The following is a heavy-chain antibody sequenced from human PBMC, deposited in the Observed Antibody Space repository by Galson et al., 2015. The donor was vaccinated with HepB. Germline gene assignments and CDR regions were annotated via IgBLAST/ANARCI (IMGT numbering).Heavy chain of an antibody. CDR1: GYIFTTYS. CDR3: ATPRDSGSLVY. CDR2: ISTNTGNP. J-gene: IGHJ4*02. Sequence: SVKVSCKASGYIFTTYSMSWVRQVPGQGLEWMGWISTNTGNPTYAQGFTGRFVFSLDTSVSTAYLQINSLKTEDTAIYYCATPRDSGSLVYWGQGTLVTVSS. V-gene: IGHV7-4-1*02. D-gene: IGHD1-26*01.